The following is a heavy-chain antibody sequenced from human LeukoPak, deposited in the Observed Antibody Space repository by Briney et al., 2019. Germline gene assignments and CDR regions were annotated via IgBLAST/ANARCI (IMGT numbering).Heavy chain of an antibody. CDR3: ARTQWYYSDNSGYYSYLDH. CDR1: GFPFSRYW. J-gene: IGHJ4*02. D-gene: IGHD3-22*01. CDR2: KKQDGSEK. V-gene: IGHV3-7*01. Sequence: PGGSLRLPCAASGFPFSRYWMTWAPHAPGKGLEGVANKKQDGSEKYYVDSVKGRFTISRDNAANSLYLHMNSLRAEDTAVYYCARTQWYYSDNSGYYSYLDHWGQGTLATVSS.